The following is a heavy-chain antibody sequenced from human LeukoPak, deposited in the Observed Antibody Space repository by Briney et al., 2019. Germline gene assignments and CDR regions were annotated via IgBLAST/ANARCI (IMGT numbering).Heavy chain of an antibody. CDR1: GVSITINYW. Sequence: SETLSLTCTVSGVSITINYWWSWVRQSPGKGLEWIGEIHHSGSTTCNPSLKSRVTMSLDKSRNQISLRLRSVTAADTAVYYCATPTYFDILSGGWGRGTLVTVSS. D-gene: IGHD3-9*01. CDR3: ATPTYFDILSGG. V-gene: IGHV4-4*02. J-gene: IGHJ4*02. CDR2: IHHSGST.